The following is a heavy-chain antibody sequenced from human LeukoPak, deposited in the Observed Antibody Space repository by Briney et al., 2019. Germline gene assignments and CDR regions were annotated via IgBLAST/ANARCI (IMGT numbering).Heavy chain of an antibody. Sequence: SETLSLTCAVYGGSFSGYYWSWIRQPPGKGLEWIGETNHSGSTNYNPSLKSRVTISVDTSKNQFSLKLSSVTAADTAVYYCARGRRYSSSWYIDYWGQGTLVTVSS. CDR1: GGSFSGYY. CDR2: TNHSGST. V-gene: IGHV4-34*01. CDR3: ARGRRYSSSWYIDY. D-gene: IGHD6-13*01. J-gene: IGHJ4*02.